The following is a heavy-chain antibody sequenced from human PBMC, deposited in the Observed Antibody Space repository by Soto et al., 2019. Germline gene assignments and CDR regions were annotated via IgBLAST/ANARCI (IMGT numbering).Heavy chain of an antibody. CDR2: NSGSGGST. CDR1: GFTFSSYA. J-gene: IGHJ4*02. Sequence: GGSLRLSCAASGFTFSSYAMSWVRQAPGKGLEWVSANSGSGGSTYYADSVKGRITISRDNSKNTLYLQMNSLRAEDTAVYYCAKASPIVVVPAAIDYWGQGTLVTVSS. CDR3: AKASPIVVVPAAIDY. D-gene: IGHD2-2*01. V-gene: IGHV3-23*01.